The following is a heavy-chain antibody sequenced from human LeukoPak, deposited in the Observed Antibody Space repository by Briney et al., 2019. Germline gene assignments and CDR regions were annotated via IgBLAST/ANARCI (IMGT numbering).Heavy chain of an antibody. Sequence: ASVKVSCKASGYTFTSYGISWVRQAPGQGLEWMGWISAYNGNTNYAQKLQGRVTMTTDTSTSTAYVELRSLRSDDTAVYYCAREGSYYDSSGYDIWGQGTMVTVSS. D-gene: IGHD3-22*01. CDR2: ISAYNGNT. CDR3: AREGSYYDSSGYDI. J-gene: IGHJ3*02. CDR1: GYTFTSYG. V-gene: IGHV1-18*01.